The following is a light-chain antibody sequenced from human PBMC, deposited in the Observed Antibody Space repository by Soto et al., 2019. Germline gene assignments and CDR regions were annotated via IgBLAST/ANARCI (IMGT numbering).Light chain of an antibody. CDR1: SSDVGSYNR. Sequence: QSALTQPPSVSGSPGQSVTISCTGTSSDVGSYNRVSWYQQPPGTAPTLMIYEVSNRPSGVPDRFSGSKSGNTASLTISGLQAEDEADYYCSSYTSSTTFVFGGGTKLTVL. CDR3: SSYTSSTTFV. CDR2: EVS. V-gene: IGLV2-18*02. J-gene: IGLJ2*01.